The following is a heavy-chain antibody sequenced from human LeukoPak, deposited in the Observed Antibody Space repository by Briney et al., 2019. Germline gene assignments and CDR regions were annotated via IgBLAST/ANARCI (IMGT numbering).Heavy chain of an antibody. D-gene: IGHD3-10*02. Sequence: GSLRLSCAASGFTFSSYSMNWVRQAPGKGLEWVSSMSGSGGSTYYADSVKGRFTISRDNAKNSLYLQMNSLRAEDTAVYYCAELGITMIGGVWGKGTTVTISS. CDR2: MSGSGGST. CDR1: GFTFSSYS. CDR3: AELGITMIGGV. V-gene: IGHV3-48*04. J-gene: IGHJ6*04.